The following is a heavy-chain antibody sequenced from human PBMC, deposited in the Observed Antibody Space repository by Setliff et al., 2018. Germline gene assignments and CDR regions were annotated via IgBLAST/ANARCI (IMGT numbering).Heavy chain of an antibody. CDR2: IRYDGSKK. CDR3: AKEIQPRRGPVYDSSGLAFDY. D-gene: IGHD3-22*01. J-gene: IGHJ4*01. Sequence: GESLRLSCAASGFAFNSYGIHWVRHTPGKGLEWVAYIRYDGSKKDYADYVRGRFTISRDDSKNTVSLQVNSLRADDTGVYYCAKEIQPRRGPVYDSSGLAFDYWGQGTLVTVSS. CDR1: GFAFNSYG. V-gene: IGHV3-30*02.